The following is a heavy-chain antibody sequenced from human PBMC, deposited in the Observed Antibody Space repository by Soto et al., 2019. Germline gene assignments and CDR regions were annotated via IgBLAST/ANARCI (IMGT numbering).Heavy chain of an antibody. CDR1: GYTFTSYD. CDR3: ARGGHCTNGVCSALDY. J-gene: IGHJ4*02. CDR2: MNPNSGNT. V-gene: IGHV1-8*01. Sequence: ASVKVSCKASGYTFTSYDINWVRQATGQGLEWMGWMNPNSGNTGYAQKFQGRVTMTRNTSISTAYMELSSLRSEDTAVYYCARGGHCTNGVCSALDYWGQGTLVTVSS. D-gene: IGHD2-8*01.